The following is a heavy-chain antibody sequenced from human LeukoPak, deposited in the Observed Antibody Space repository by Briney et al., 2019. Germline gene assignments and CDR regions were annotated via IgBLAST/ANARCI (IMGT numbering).Heavy chain of an antibody. CDR1: GGTFSSYA. J-gene: IGHJ4*02. D-gene: IGHD4-17*01. V-gene: IGHV1-69*04. CDR2: IIPILGIA. Sequence: GSSVKVSCKASGGTFSSYAISWVRQAPGQGLEWMGSIIPILGIANYAQKFQGRVTITADKSTSTAYMELSSLRSEDTAVYYCARDYGGNSGSDYWGQGTLVTVSS. CDR3: ARDYGGNSGSDY.